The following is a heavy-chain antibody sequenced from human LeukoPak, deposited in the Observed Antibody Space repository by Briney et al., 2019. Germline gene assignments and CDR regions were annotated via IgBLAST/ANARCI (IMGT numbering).Heavy chain of an antibody. Sequence: SETLSLTCTVSGGSISSSSYYWGWIRQPPGKGLEWIGSIYYSGSTYYNPSLKSRVTISVDTSKNQFSLKLSFVTAADTAVYYCARRGSVAGNRSPQQKNYYYYYMDVWGKGTTVTVSS. CDR1: GGSISSSSYY. D-gene: IGHD6-19*01. CDR3: ARRGSVAGNRSPQQKNYYYYYMDV. V-gene: IGHV4-39*01. J-gene: IGHJ6*03. CDR2: IYYSGST.